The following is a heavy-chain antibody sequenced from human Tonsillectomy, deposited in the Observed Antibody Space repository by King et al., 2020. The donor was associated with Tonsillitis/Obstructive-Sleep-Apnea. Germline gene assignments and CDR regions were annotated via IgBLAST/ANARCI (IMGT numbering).Heavy chain of an antibody. V-gene: IGHV3-53*01. D-gene: IGHD3-3*01. J-gene: IGHJ6*03. CDR2: IYSGGST. CDR3: ARWYDFWGMDV. Sequence: VQLVESGGGLIQPGGSLRLFCAASGFIVSSNHMNWVRQAPGKGLEWVSVIYSGGSTYYADSVKGRFTISRDNSKNMLYLQMNSLRAEDTAVYYCARWYDFWGMDVWGKGTTVTVSS. CDR1: GFIVSSNH.